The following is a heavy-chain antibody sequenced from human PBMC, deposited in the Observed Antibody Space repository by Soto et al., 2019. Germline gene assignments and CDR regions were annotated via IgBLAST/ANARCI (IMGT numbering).Heavy chain of an antibody. CDR1: GGSISSVGYY. Sequence: QVQLQESGPGLVKPSQTLSLTCTVSGGSISSVGYYWSWIRQHPGKGLEWIGYIYDSGSTYYNPSLKSRVTISLDTSKNQFSLKLSSVTAADTAVYYCARDSGRGYCSRSSCHLVIWGQGTMVTVSS. V-gene: IGHV4-31*03. J-gene: IGHJ3*02. CDR3: ARDSGRGYCSRSSCHLVI. CDR2: IYDSGST. D-gene: IGHD2-2*01.